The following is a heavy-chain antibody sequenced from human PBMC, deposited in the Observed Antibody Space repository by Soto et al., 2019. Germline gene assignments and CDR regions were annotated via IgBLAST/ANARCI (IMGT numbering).Heavy chain of an antibody. CDR2: ISGSGGST. D-gene: IGHD2-15*01. J-gene: IGHJ4*02. Sequence: EVQLLESGGGLVQPGGSLRLSCAASGFTFSSYAMSWVHQAPGKGLEWVSAISGSGGSTYYADSVKGRFTISRDNSKNTLYLQMNSLRAGDTAVYYCAKCSGGRCYLDFDDWGQGTLVTVSS. CDR3: AKCSGGRCYLDFDD. CDR1: GFTFSSYA. V-gene: IGHV3-23*01.